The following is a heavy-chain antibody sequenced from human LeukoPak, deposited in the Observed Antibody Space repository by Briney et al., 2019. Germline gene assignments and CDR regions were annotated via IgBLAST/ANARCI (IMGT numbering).Heavy chain of an antibody. CDR3: ARLWFGELDYTGGY. CDR1: GFPFSSYE. V-gene: IGHV3-48*03. D-gene: IGHD3-10*01. Sequence: PGGSLRLSSAASGFPFSSYEMNWVRQAPGRGLEWVSYISSSGSTIYYADSVKGRFTLSRDNAKNSLCLQMNSLRAEDTAVYYCARLWFGELDYTGGYWGQGTLVTVSS. J-gene: IGHJ4*02. CDR2: ISSSGSTI.